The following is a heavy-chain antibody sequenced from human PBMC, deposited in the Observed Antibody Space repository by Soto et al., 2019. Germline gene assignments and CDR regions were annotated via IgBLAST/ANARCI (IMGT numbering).Heavy chain of an antibody. Sequence: QVQLVQSGAEMKKPGSSVKVSCKASGGTFSSYAISWVRQAPGQGLEWMGGIIPIFGTANYAQKFQGRVTITXXEXTXXAYMELSSRRSEDTAVYYCARGRRASAAAGYYFDYWGQGTLVTVSS. J-gene: IGHJ4*02. D-gene: IGHD6-13*01. CDR1: GGTFSSYA. CDR2: IIPIFGTA. V-gene: IGHV1-69*05. CDR3: ARGRRASAAAGYYFDY.